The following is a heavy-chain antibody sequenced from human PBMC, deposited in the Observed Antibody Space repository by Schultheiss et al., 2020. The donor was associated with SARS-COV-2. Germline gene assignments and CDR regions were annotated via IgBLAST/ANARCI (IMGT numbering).Heavy chain of an antibody. CDR3: ARGGKRYYDFWSGSPHYYYYMDV. V-gene: IGHV4-34*01. CDR2: IYYSGST. CDR1: GGSFSGYY. Sequence: SETLSLTCAVYGGSFSGYYWSWIRQPPGKGLEWIGSIYYSGSTYYNPSLKSRVTISVDTSKNQFSLKLSSVTAADTAVYYCARGGKRYYDFWSGSPHYYYYMDVWGKGTTVTVSS. D-gene: IGHD3-3*01. J-gene: IGHJ6*03.